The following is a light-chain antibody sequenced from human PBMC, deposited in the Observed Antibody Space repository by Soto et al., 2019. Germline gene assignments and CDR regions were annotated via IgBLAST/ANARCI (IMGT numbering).Light chain of an antibody. V-gene: IGKV1-33*01. CDR3: LQYSNFPARVT. CDR1: QDIATY. CDR2: DAA. Sequence: DIQMTQSPSSLAASVGDRVTLTCQASQDIATYLNWYQQKPGKAPYLLIYDAANLETGVPSRFSGSGSGTHFTFTISSLQPEDFATYFCLQYSNFPARVTFGEGTKL. J-gene: IGKJ4*01.